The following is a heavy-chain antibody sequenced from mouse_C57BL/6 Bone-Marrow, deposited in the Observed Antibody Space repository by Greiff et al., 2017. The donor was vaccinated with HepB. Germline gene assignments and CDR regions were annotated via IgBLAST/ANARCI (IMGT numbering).Heavy chain of an antibody. Sequence: VQLKQSGPVLVKPGASVKMSCKASGYTFTDYYMNWVKQSHGKSLEWIGVINPYNGGTSYNQKFKGKATLTVDKSSSAAYMELNSLTSEDSAVYYCARWAAQATWAMDYWGQGTSVTVSS. D-gene: IGHD3-2*02. CDR3: ARWAAQATWAMDY. CDR2: INPYNGGT. V-gene: IGHV1-19*01. CDR1: GYTFTDYY. J-gene: IGHJ4*01.